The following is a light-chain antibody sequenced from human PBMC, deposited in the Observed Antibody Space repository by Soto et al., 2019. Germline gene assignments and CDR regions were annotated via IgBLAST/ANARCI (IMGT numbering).Light chain of an antibody. CDR2: LAS. V-gene: IGKV3-11*01. CDR1: QAVNTI. CDR3: HQRQSWTRP. J-gene: IGKJ1*01. Sequence: DIVLTQSLATLSSFPGAKVTLSCRASQAVNTILAWYQHKPGRAPRVLIYLASTRAPGLPAMFRSSGSGTDCTLSTRAIEPLDFAVYYVHQRQSWTRPFGQGTKVDIK.